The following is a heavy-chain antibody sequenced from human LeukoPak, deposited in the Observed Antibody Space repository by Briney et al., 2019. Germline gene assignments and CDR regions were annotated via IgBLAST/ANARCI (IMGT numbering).Heavy chain of an antibody. Sequence: GGSLRLSCAASGFTFSSYAMSWVRQAPGKGLEWVSAISGSGGSTYDADSVKGRFTISRDNSKNTLYLQMNSLRAEDTAVYYCAKSIAALVGAFDYWGQGTLVTVSS. D-gene: IGHD1-26*01. CDR1: GFTFSSYA. CDR3: AKSIAALVGAFDY. CDR2: ISGSGGST. J-gene: IGHJ4*02. V-gene: IGHV3-23*01.